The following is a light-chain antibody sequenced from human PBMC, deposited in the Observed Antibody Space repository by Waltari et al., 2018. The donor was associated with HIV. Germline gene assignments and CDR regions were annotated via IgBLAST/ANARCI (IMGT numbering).Light chain of an antibody. CDR1: SSNIGAGFD. Sequence: QSLLTQPPSESGAPGQRVTITCTGSSSNIGAGFDVHWSQQLPGTVPKLLIYGNSNRPSGVPHRFSGSKSGTSASLAITGLQAEDEADYYCQSYDRSLSGYVVFGGGTKLTVL. J-gene: IGLJ2*01. V-gene: IGLV1-40*01. CDR2: GNS. CDR3: QSYDRSLSGYVV.